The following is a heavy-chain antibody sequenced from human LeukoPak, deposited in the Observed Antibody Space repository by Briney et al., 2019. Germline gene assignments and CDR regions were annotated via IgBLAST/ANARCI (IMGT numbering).Heavy chain of an antibody. Sequence: PSETLSLTCVISGYSISIGYYWGWIRQPPGKGPEWIGRIYQSGSTNYNPSLKSRVTISVDTSKNQFSLKLTSVTAADTAVYYCARVARYRTNGVCPDYYFYYMDVWGKGTTVTVSS. CDR1: GYSISIGYY. CDR3: ARVARYRTNGVCPDYYFYYMDV. CDR2: IYQSGST. V-gene: IGHV4-38-2*01. J-gene: IGHJ6*03. D-gene: IGHD2-8*01.